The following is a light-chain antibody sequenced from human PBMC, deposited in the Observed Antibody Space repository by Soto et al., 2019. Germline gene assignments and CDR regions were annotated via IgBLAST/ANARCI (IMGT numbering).Light chain of an antibody. CDR2: EVS. Sequence: QSVLTQPASVSGSPGQSITISCTGTSSDVGGYNYVSWYQQHPGKAPKLMIYEVSNRPSGVSNRFSGSKSGNTASLTISGLQAEDEADYYCTSYTIRTTVLFGGGTKVTVL. J-gene: IGLJ2*01. CDR1: SSDVGGYNY. V-gene: IGLV2-14*01. CDR3: TSYTIRTTVL.